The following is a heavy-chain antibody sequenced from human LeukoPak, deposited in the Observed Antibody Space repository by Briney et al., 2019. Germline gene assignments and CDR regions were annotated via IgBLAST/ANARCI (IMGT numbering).Heavy chain of an antibody. CDR3: ARLIRPYFDY. CDR1: GFTFGTYW. V-gene: IGHV3-7*03. CDR2: IKQDGSEK. J-gene: IGHJ4*02. Sequence: GGSLRLSCVASGFTFGTYWMSWVRQAPGQGLDCVASIKQDGSEKYYVDSVKGRFTISRDNAKNSLYLQMHSLRAEDTAVYYCARLIRPYFDYWGQGTLVTVSS.